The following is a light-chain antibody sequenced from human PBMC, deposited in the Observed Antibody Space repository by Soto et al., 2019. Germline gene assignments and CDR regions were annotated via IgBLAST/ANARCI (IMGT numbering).Light chain of an antibody. Sequence: QSVLTQPPSASGSPGQSVTISCTGTSSGVGGYKYVSWYQQHPGKAPKVMIYEVSKRPSGVPNRFSGSKSGNTASLTVSGLQAEDEADYYCSSYAGSNNYVFGTGTKVTVL. CDR1: SSGVGGYKY. CDR2: EVS. CDR3: SSYAGSNNYV. V-gene: IGLV2-8*01. J-gene: IGLJ1*01.